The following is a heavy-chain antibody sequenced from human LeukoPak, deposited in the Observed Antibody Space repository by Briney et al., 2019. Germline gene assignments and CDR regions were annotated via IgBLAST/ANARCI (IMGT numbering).Heavy chain of an antibody. CDR2: IYYSGST. V-gene: IGHV4-59*08. J-gene: IGHJ3*02. D-gene: IGHD6-13*01. CDR1: GGSISSYY. CDR3: ATSIAAAGDDAFDI. Sequence: SETLSLTCTVSGGSISSYYWSWIRQPPGKGLEWIGYIYYSGSTNYNPSLKSRVTISVDTSKNQFPLKLSSVTAADTAVYYCATSIAAAGDDAFDIWGQGTMVTVSS.